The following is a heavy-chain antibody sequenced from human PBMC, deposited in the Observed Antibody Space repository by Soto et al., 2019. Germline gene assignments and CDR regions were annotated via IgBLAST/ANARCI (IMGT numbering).Heavy chain of an antibody. CDR2: VYYSGST. CDR1: GGSISSGGYY. Sequence: SETLSLTCTVSGGSISSGGYYWSWIRQHPGKGLEWIGYVYYSGSTYYNPSLKSRVTISVDTSKNQFSLKLSSVTAADTAVYYCARVPGITIFGVAHNWFDPWGQGTLVTVSS. D-gene: IGHD3-3*01. V-gene: IGHV4-31*03. J-gene: IGHJ5*02. CDR3: ARVPGITIFGVAHNWFDP.